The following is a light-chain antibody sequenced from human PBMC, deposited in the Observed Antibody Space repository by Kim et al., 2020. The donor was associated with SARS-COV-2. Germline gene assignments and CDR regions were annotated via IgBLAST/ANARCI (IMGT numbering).Light chain of an antibody. CDR3: HSRDSSGNHQV. Sequence: AWGQTVRITCQGDSLTTYYAGWYQQKPGQAPVLVFYAKDNRPSGIPDRFSGSSSGNTASLTITETQAEDEADYFCHSRDSSGNHQVFGGGTQLTVL. V-gene: IGLV3-19*01. CDR2: AKD. CDR1: SLTTYY. J-gene: IGLJ2*01.